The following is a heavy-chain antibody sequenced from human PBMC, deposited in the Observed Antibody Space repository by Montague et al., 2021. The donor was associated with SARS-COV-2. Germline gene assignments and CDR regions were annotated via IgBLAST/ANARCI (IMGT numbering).Heavy chain of an antibody. Sequence: CAISGDSVSSNIATWNWIRQSPSRGLEWLGRTYYRSKWYNDYAESVKSRITIDPDTSKHQFSLHLNSVTLEDTAVYYCARIPAGSKYYFDFWGQGTLVTVSS. D-gene: IGHD6-13*01. CDR1: GDSVSSNIAT. V-gene: IGHV6-1*01. CDR3: ARIPAGSKYYFDF. J-gene: IGHJ4*02. CDR2: TYYRSKWYN.